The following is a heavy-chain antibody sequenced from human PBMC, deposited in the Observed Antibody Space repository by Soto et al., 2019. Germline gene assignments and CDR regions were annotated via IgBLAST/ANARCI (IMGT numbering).Heavy chain of an antibody. J-gene: IGHJ6*02. Sequence: EVQLVESGGGLVQPGGSLRLSCAASEFTFNNYWMHGVRQVPGKGLEWASRINTDGSTTNYADSVMGRFTISRDNADNTVYLQMNSLRAEDTAVYYCARGIYLKYGLDVWGQGATVTVSS. D-gene: IGHD3-16*02. CDR1: EFTFNNYW. CDR2: INTDGSTT. CDR3: ARGIYLKYGLDV. V-gene: IGHV3-74*01.